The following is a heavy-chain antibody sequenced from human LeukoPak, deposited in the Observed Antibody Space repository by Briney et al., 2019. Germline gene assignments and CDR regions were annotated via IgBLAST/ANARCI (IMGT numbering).Heavy chain of an antibody. CDR2: MNPHSGGT. D-gene: IGHD3-22*01. J-gene: IGHJ4*02. V-gene: IGHV1-2*02. Sequence: ASVKVSCKASGYTLTCYYMHWVRQAPGHALEWMGWMNPHSGGTNYAQKFPGRVTMTRDTSISTAYMELSRLSSDDTAVYYCARGGGPTYYYDSSGYYYTFDYWGQGTLVTVSS. CDR1: GYTLTCYY. CDR3: ARGGGPTYYYDSSGYYYTFDY.